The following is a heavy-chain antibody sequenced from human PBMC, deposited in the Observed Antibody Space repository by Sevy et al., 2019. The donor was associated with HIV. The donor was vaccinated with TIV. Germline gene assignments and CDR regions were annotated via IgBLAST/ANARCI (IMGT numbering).Heavy chain of an antibody. Sequence: SETLSLTCAVYGGSFSGYYWSWIRQPPGKGLEWIGEINHSGSTNYNPSLKSRVTISVDTSKNQFSLKLSSVTAADTAVYYCARHMIWGYFQHWGQGTLVTVSS. D-gene: IGHD3-16*01. CDR2: INHSGST. V-gene: IGHV4-34*01. J-gene: IGHJ1*01. CDR3: ARHMIWGYFQH. CDR1: GGSFSGYY.